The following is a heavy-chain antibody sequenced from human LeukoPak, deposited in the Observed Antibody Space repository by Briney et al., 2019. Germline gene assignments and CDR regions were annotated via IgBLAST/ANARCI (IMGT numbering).Heavy chain of an antibody. J-gene: IGHJ4*02. Sequence: SETLSLTCTVSGGSISSSSYYWGWIRQPPGKGLEWIGSIYYSGSTYYNPSLKSRVTISVDTSKNQFSLKLSSVTAADTAVYYCARHGVGYCSSTSCSHEYFDYWGQGTLVTVSS. CDR1: GGSISSSSYY. CDR3: ARHGVGYCSSTSCSHEYFDY. CDR2: IYYSGST. V-gene: IGHV4-39*01. D-gene: IGHD2-2*01.